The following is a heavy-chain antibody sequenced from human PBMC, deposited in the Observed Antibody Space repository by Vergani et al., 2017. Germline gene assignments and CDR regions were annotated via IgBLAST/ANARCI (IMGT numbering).Heavy chain of an antibody. Sequence: QLQLQESGSGLVKPSQTLSLTCAVSGGSISSGGYSWSWIRQPPGKGLEWIGYIYHSGSTYYNPSLKSRVTISVDRSKNQFSLKLSSVTAADTAVFYCARGSSYDSSGPFDYWGQGTLVTVSS. J-gene: IGHJ4*02. V-gene: IGHV4-30-2*01. CDR2: IYHSGST. CDR3: ARGSSYDSSGPFDY. D-gene: IGHD3-22*01. CDR1: GGSISSGGYS.